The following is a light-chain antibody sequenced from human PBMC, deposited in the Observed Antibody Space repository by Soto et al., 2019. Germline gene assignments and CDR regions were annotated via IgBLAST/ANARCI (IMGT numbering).Light chain of an antibody. CDR2: NNN. CDR3: SAWDDSMNGLV. J-gene: IGLJ1*01. Sequence: QSVLTQPPSASGTPGQRVTISCSGSSSNIGSNTVNWYQQLPGTAPKLLIYNNNQRPSVVPDRFSGSKAGTSASLAISGLQYEDEDDYYCSAWDDSMNGLVFGTGTKLTVL. V-gene: IGLV1-44*01. CDR1: SSNIGSNT.